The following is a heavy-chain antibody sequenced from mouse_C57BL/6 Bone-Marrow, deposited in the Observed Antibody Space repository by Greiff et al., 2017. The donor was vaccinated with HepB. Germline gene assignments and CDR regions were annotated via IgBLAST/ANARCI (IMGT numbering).Heavy chain of an antibody. CDR3: ARLSFYAMDY. J-gene: IGHJ4*01. Sequence: VQRVESGAELARPGASVKLSCKASGYTFTSYGISWVKQRTGQGLEWIGEIYPRSGNTYYNEKFKGKATLTADKSSSTAYMELRSLTSEDSAVYFCARLSFYAMDYWGQGTSVTVSS. V-gene: IGHV1-81*01. CDR2: IYPRSGNT. CDR1: GYTFTSYG.